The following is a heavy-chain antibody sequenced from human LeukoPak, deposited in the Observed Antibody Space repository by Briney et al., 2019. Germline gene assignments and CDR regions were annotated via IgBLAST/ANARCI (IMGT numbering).Heavy chain of an antibody. D-gene: IGHD3-3*01. CDR1: GFTFSSYG. CDR3: TTAPDSMDC. Sequence: GRSLRLSCAASGFTFSSYGMHWVRQAPGKGLEWVGRIKSKTDGGTAEYAAPVKGRFTISRDDSQNTMYMQMNSLRPEDTAVYYCTTAPDSMDCWGQGTLVTVSS. V-gene: IGHV3-15*01. CDR2: IKSKTDGGTA. J-gene: IGHJ4*02.